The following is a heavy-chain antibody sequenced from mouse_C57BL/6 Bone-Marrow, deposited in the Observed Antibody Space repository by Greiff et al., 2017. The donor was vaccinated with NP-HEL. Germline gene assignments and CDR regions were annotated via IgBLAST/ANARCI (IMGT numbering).Heavy chain of an antibody. CDR3: AREEVYYGNPFAY. CDR2: IYPRSGNT. Sequence: QVQLKESGAELARPGASVKLSCKASGYTFTSYGISWVKQRTGQGLEWIGEIYPRSGNTYYNEKFKGKATLTADKSSSTAYMELRSLTSEDSAVYFCAREEVYYGNPFAYWGQGTLVTVSA. V-gene: IGHV1-81*01. D-gene: IGHD2-1*01. J-gene: IGHJ3*01. CDR1: GYTFTSYG.